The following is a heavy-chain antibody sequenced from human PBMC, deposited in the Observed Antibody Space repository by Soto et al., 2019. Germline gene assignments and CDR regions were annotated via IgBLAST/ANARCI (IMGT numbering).Heavy chain of an antibody. CDR1: GYTFTSYA. CDR2: INAGNGNT. V-gene: IGHV1-3*01. CDR3: ARDRGRYYYDSSGYHDAFDI. D-gene: IGHD3-22*01. J-gene: IGHJ3*02. Sequence: ASVKVSCKASGYTFTSYAMHWVRQAPGQRLEWMGWINAGNGNTKYSQKFQGRVTITRDTSASTAYMELSSLRSEDTAVYYCARDRGRYYYDSSGYHDAFDIWRQRTMVTVSS.